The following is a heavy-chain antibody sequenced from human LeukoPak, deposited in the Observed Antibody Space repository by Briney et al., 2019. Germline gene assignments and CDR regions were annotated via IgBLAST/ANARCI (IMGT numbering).Heavy chain of an antibody. D-gene: IGHD3-3*01. CDR2: IYYSGST. CDR1: GGSVSSGSYY. J-gene: IGHJ6*02. CDR3: ARLGYYDFWSGYYNGMDV. Sequence: PSETLSLTCTVSGGSVSSGSYYWSWIRQPPGKGLEWIGYIYYSGSTNYNPSLKSRVTISVDTSKNQFSLKLSSVTAADTAVYYCARLGYYDFWSGYYNGMDVWGQGTTVTVSS. V-gene: IGHV4-61*01.